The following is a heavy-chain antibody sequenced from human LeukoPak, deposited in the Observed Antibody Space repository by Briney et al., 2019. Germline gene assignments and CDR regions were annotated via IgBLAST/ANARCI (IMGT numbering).Heavy chain of an antibody. J-gene: IGHJ4*02. V-gene: IGHV1-3*01. CDR1: GYSFSKYA. CDR2: IDAGNGDT. CDR3: ARGSTSELPLYP. Sequence: GASVKVSCKASGYSFSKYAVHWVRQAPGQRFEWMGWIDAGNGDTRYSQKFQGRVTITRDTSASTAYIELRSLRSEDTAMYYCARGSTSELPLYPWGQENLVTIFS. D-gene: IGHD2-2*01.